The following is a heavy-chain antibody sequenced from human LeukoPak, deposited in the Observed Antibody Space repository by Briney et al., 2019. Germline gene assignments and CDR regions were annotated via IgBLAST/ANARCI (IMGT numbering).Heavy chain of an antibody. Sequence: SETLSLTCTVSGGSISSSYWSWIRQPPGKGLEWIGYIYYSGNTNYNPSLKSRVTVSVDTSKNQFSLRLNSVTTADTAVYYCARGHRGLEYWGQGTLVTVSS. CDR1: GGSISSSY. V-gene: IGHV4-59*01. D-gene: IGHD3-10*01. J-gene: IGHJ4*02. CDR3: ARGHRGLEY. CDR2: IYYSGNT.